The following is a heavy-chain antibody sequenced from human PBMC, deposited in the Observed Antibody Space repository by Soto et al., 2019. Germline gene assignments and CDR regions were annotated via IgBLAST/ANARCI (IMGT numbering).Heavy chain of an antibody. CDR2: ISYDGSNK. J-gene: IGHJ6*02. V-gene: IGHV3-30-3*01. Sequence: GGSLRLSCAASGFTFSSYAMHWVRQAPGKGLEWVAVISYDGSNKYYADSVKGRFTISRDNSKNTLYLQMNSLRAEDTAVYYCARDRGFSWGDVGQTTYYYYGMDVWGQGTTVTVSS. D-gene: IGHD1-7*01. CDR1: GFTFSSYA. CDR3: ARDRGFSWGDVGQTTYYYYGMDV.